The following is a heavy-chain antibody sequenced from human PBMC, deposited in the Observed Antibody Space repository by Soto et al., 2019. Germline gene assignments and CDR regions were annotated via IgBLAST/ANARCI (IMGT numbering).Heavy chain of an antibody. CDR1: GGSFSSFG. V-gene: IGHV1-69*13. D-gene: IGHD5-12*01. CDR3: AREGSGYNL. CDR2: IIPVFGRP. J-gene: IGHJ1*01. Sequence: SVKVSCKASGGSFSSFGISWVRQAPGQGLEWMGGIIPVFGRPNYAQRFRGRLTITADESMNTVYLELIDLRPEDTAVYYCAREGSGYNLWGQGTQVTVSS.